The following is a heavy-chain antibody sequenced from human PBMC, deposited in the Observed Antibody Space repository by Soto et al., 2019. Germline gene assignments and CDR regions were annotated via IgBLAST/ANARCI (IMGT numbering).Heavy chain of an antibody. CDR2: ISSSGDAK. J-gene: IGHJ5*02. CDR3: ASTAGYCSSSRCYGNNWFDP. D-gene: IGHD2-2*01. V-gene: IGHV3-48*03. Sequence: EVQLVESGGDLVQPGGSLRLSCAASGFSFRSFEMNWVRQAPGKGLEWVSYISSSGDAKYYADSVKGRFTISRDNAENSLYLHMNSLRAEDTAVYYCASTAGYCSSSRCYGNNWFDPWGQGTLVTVSS. CDR1: GFSFRSFE.